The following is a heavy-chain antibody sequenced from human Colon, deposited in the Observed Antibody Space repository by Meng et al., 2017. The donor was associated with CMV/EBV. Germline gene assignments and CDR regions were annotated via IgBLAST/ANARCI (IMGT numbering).Heavy chain of an antibody. Sequence: GSLRLSCNVSGGSVYSYYWGWIRQPPGKGLEWIGYIYYSGSTRYNPSLKSRVTVSVDTSKKQFSLRLSSVTAADTAVYYCARADGDYIDYWGQGTLVTVSS. V-gene: IGHV4-59*02. CDR1: GGSVYSYY. D-gene: IGHD4-17*01. CDR3: ARADGDYIDY. CDR2: IYYSGST. J-gene: IGHJ4*02.